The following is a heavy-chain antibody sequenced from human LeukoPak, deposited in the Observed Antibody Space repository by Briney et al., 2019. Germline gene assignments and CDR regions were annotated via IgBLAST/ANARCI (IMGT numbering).Heavy chain of an antibody. Sequence: GGSLRLSCAASGFTFDDYGMSWVRQAPGKGLEWVSGINWNGGSTGYADSVKGRFTISRDNAKNSLYLQMNSLRAEDTALYYCAGETYDSSGYYYSYFDYWGQGTLVTVSS. CDR2: INWNGGST. D-gene: IGHD3-22*01. J-gene: IGHJ4*02. V-gene: IGHV3-20*04. CDR1: GFTFDDYG. CDR3: AGETYDSSGYYYSYFDY.